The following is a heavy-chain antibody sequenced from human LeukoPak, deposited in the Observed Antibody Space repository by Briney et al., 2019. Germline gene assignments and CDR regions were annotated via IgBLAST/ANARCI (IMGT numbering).Heavy chain of an antibody. Sequence: GGSLRLSCVASGFTFSDYTMSWVRQAAGKGLEWVSSISARGGNTYYADSVKGRFTISRENSKNTMYVQMNNLRVEDTAVYFCAKRDCSSTSCLTSPENYWGQGALVTVSS. CDR2: ISARGGNT. D-gene: IGHD2-2*01. V-gene: IGHV3-23*01. CDR3: AKRDCSSTSCLTSPENY. CDR1: GFTFSDYT. J-gene: IGHJ4*02.